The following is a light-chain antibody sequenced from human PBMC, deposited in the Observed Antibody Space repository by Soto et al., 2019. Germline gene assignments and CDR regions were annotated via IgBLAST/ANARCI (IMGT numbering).Light chain of an antibody. CDR1: SSDVGGFNY. Sequence: QSALTQPASVSGSPGQSITISCTGTSSDVGGFNYVSWYQHHPGSAPKLIIYDVTNRPSGVSDRFSGSKAGNTASLTISGLQGEDEADYYCSSYTSGNSYVFGTGTKLTVL. CDR2: DVT. V-gene: IGLV2-14*03. CDR3: SSYTSGNSYV. J-gene: IGLJ1*01.